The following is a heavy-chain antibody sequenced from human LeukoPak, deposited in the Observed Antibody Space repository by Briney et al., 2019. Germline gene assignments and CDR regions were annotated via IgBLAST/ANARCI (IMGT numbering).Heavy chain of an antibody. CDR1: GFSLSTSGMC. D-gene: IGHD4-11*01. CDR2: IDWDDDK. V-gene: IGHV2-70*11. J-gene: IGHJ4*02. Sequence: SGPALVKPTQTLTLTCTFSGFSLSTSGMCVSWIRQPPGKALEWLARIDWDDDKYYSTSLKTRLTISKDTSKNQVVLTMTNMDPVDTATYYCARINPPEVTPHYFDYWGQGTLVTVSS. CDR3: ARINPPEVTPHYFDY.